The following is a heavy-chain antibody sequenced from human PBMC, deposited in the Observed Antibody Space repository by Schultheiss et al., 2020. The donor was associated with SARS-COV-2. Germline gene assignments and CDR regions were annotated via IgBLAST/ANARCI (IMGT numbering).Heavy chain of an antibody. CDR2: IYYSGST. CDR3: ARGSGGAFNY. V-gene: IGHV4-59*12. Sequence: SETLSLTCTVSGGSISSYYWSWIRQPPGKGLEWIGYIYYSGSTYYNPSLRSRVTISVDKSKNQFSLKLSSVTAADTAVYYCARGSGGAFNYWGQGTLVTVSS. CDR1: GGSISSYY. D-gene: IGHD3-16*01. J-gene: IGHJ4*02.